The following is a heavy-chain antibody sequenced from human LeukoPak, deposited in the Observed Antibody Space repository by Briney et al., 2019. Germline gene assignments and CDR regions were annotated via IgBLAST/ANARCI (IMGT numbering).Heavy chain of an antibody. CDR3: AMIQKVRYFDWVPGRFP. J-gene: IGHJ5*02. Sequence: SETLSLTCTVSGGSISSSSYYWGWIRQPPGKGLEWIGSIYYSGSTYYNPSLKSRVTISVDTSKNQFSLKLSSVTAADTAVYYCAMIQKVRYFDWVPGRFPWGQGTLVTVSS. CDR2: IYYSGST. V-gene: IGHV4-39*07. D-gene: IGHD3-9*01. CDR1: GGSISSSSYY.